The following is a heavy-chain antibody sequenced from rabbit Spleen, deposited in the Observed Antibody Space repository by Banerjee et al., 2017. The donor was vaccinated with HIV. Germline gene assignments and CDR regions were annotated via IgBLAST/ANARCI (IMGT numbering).Heavy chain of an antibody. J-gene: IGHJ4*01. CDR2: IYAGYIGST. D-gene: IGHD2-1*01. Sequence: QQQLVESGGGLVKPGASLTLTCKASGFSFSSAYYICWVRQAPGKGLDLIACIYAGYIGSTWYANWAKGRFTISKTSSTTVTMQMTSLTAADTATYFCARGSATMPMVIAGFSLGLWVQGPLVTVS. CDR1: GFSFSSAYY. V-gene: IGHV1S45*01. CDR3: ARGSATMPMVIAGFSLGL.